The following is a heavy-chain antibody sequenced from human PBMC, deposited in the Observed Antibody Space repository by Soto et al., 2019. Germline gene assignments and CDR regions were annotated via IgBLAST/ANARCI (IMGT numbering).Heavy chain of an antibody. Sequence: SGPTLVNPTQTLTLTCAFSGFSLSTSGMCVSWIRQPPGKALEWLALIDWDDEKYYSTSLKTRLTISKDTSNNQVVLTMTNMDPVDIATYYCARILLIAFLGYFYCSMDVWGQGPTVTVSS. CDR3: ARILLIAFLGYFYCSMDV. CDR2: IDWDDEK. J-gene: IGHJ6*02. D-gene: IGHD3-10*01. CDR1: GFSLSTSGMC. V-gene: IGHV2-70*01.